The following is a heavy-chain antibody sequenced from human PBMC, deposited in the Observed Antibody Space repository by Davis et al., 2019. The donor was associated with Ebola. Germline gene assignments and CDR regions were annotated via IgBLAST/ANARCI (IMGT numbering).Heavy chain of an antibody. Sequence: HTGGSLRLSCAASGFTFSSYWMHWVRQAPGKGLVWVSRIKSDGSSTSYADSVKGRFTISRDNAKNTLYLQMNSLKAEDTAVYYCARDSDDYSFDYWGQGTLVTVSS. CDR2: IKSDGSST. J-gene: IGHJ4*02. CDR3: ARDSDDYSFDY. V-gene: IGHV3-74*01. CDR1: GFTFSSYW. D-gene: IGHD4-11*01.